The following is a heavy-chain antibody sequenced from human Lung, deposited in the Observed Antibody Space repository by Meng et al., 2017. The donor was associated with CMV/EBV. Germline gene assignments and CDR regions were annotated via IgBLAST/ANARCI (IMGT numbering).Heavy chain of an antibody. V-gene: IGHV3-21*01. CDR2: ISRSGSYE. CDR3: ARVRQGVADHYFDY. J-gene: IGHJ4*02. CDR1: GITLSTYS. D-gene: IGHD2-21*01. Sequence: GGSLGLXCAASGITLSTYSMSWVRQAPGKGLEWVSSISRSGSYEYYADSVKGRFAISRDNAKNSLYLQMNSLRVEDTAVYYCARVRQGVADHYFDYWGQGTLVTVSS.